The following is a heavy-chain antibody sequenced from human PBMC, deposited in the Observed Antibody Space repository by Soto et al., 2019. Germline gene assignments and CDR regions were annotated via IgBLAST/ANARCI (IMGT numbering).Heavy chain of an antibody. CDR3: ARGGIATAATDY. D-gene: IGHD6-13*01. J-gene: IGHJ4*02. Sequence: FQGRVTITRDTSASTAYMELSSLRSEDTAVYYCARGGIATAATDYWGQGTLVTVSS. V-gene: IGHV1-3*01.